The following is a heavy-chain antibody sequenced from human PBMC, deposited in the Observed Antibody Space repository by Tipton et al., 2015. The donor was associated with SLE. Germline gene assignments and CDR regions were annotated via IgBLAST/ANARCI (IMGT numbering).Heavy chain of an antibody. D-gene: IGHD6-13*01. CDR3: ATRYSSSWYTPYYGMDV. CDR2: IYYREGT. CDR1: GDSINSYY. Sequence: TLSLTCTVSGDSINSYYWSRIRQPPGEGLEWIGYIYYREGTNYSPSLKSRVTISLDASKNQLSLKLSSVTAADTAVYYCATRYSSSWYTPYYGMDVWGQGTTVTVSS. J-gene: IGHJ6*02. V-gene: IGHV4-59*08.